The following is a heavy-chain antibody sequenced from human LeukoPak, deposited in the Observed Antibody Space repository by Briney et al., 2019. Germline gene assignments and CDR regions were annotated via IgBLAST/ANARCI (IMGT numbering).Heavy chain of an antibody. J-gene: IGHJ4*02. V-gene: IGHV4-30-4*01. Sequence: SETLSLTCTVSGGSISSGDYYWSWIRQPPGKGLEWIGYIYYSGSTYYNPSLKSRVTISVDTSKNQFSLKLSSVTAADTAVYYCARGRRLELRSRYIDYWGQGTLVTVSS. D-gene: IGHD1-7*01. CDR1: GGSISSGDYY. CDR3: ARGRRLELRSRYIDY. CDR2: IYYSGST.